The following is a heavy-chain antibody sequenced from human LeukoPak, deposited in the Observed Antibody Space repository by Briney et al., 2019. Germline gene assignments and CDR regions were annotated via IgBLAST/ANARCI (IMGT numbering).Heavy chain of an antibody. D-gene: IGHD2-15*01. J-gene: IGHJ4*02. V-gene: IGHV3-13*01. Sequence: GGSLRLSCAASGFTFSTYVMHWVRQATGKGLEWVSTITSAGDRYYPGSVKGRFTISRENAKNSLYLQMDSLRAGDTAVYYCAREACNGNSCYLLDYWGQGTLVTVSS. CDR2: ITSAGDR. CDR1: GFTFSTYV. CDR3: AREACNGNSCYLLDY.